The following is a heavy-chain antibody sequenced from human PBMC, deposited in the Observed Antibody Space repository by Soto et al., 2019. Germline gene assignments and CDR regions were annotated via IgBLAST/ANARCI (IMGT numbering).Heavy chain of an antibody. CDR3: ARRPFMVRGKWDDY. CDR2: IYYSGST. J-gene: IGHJ4*02. CDR1: GGYISSYY. Sequence: ETLSLTCTVSGGYISSYYWSWIRQPPGKGLEWIGYIYYSGSTNYNPSLKSRVTISVDTSKNQFSLKLSSVTAADTAVYYCARRPFMVRGKWDDYWVQGTLVTVS. D-gene: IGHD3-10*01. V-gene: IGHV4-59*08.